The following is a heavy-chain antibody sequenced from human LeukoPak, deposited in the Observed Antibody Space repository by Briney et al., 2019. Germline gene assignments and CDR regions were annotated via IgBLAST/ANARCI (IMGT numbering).Heavy chain of an antibody. CDR3: AASPDYYDSSGYSYYFDY. J-gene: IGHJ4*02. D-gene: IGHD3-22*01. CDR1: GFTFTSSA. Sequence: SVTVSCRASGFTFTSSAVQWVRQARGQRLEWIGWIVVGSGNTNYAQKFQERVTITRDMSTSTAYMELSSLGSEDTAVYYCAASPDYYDSSGYSYYFDYWGQGTLVTVSS. V-gene: IGHV1-58*01. CDR2: IVVGSGNT.